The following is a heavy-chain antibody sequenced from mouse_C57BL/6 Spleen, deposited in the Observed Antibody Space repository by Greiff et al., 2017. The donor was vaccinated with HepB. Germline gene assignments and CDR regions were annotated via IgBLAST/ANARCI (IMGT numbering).Heavy chain of an antibody. Sequence: VQLKQSGAELVRPGASVKLSCTASGFNIKDDYMHWVKQRPEQGLEWIGWIDPENGDTEYASKFQGKATITADTSSNTAYLQLSSLTSEDTAVYYCTSISSYWYFDVWGTGTTVTVSS. CDR1: GFNIKDDY. CDR2: IDPENGDT. V-gene: IGHV14-4*01. D-gene: IGHD1-1*01. CDR3: TSISSYWYFDV. J-gene: IGHJ1*03.